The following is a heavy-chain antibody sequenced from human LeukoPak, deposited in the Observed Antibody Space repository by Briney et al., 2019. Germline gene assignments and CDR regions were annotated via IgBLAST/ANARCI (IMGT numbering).Heavy chain of an antibody. V-gene: IGHV3-30*02. CDR2: IRFDGSNK. CDR1: GFTFSSYG. Sequence: PGGSLRLSCAASGFTFSSYGMHWVRQAPGKGLEWVAFIRFDGSNKYYADSVKGRFTISRDNSKNTLYLQMNSLRAEDTAVYYCAKAVSPYYDSSGYYDYWGQGTLVTVSS. J-gene: IGHJ4*02. CDR3: AKAVSPYYDSSGYYDY. D-gene: IGHD3-22*01.